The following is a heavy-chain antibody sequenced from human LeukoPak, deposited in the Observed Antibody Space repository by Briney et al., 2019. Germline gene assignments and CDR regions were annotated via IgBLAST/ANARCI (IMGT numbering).Heavy chain of an antibody. J-gene: IGHJ4*02. CDR3: AREGNRYCSGGSCYYPFDY. V-gene: IGHV3-33*01. D-gene: IGHD2-15*01. CDR1: GFTFSSYG. CDR2: IWYDGSNK. Sequence: GGSLRLSCAASGFTFSSYGMHWVRQAPGKGLEWVAVIWYDGSNKYYADSVKGRFTISRDNSKNTLYLQMNSLRAEDTAVYYCAREGNRYCSGGSCYYPFDYWGQGTLVTVSS.